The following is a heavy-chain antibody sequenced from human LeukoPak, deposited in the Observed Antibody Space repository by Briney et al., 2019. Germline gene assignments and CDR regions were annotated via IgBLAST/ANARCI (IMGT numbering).Heavy chain of an antibody. Sequence: SETLSLTCTVSGGSISSGGYYWSWIRQPPGKGLEWIGYIYHSGSTYYNPSLKSRVTISVDRSKNQFSLKLSSVTAADTAVYYCARDRGTEPMDDAFDIWGQGTMVTVSS. CDR1: GGSISSGGYY. J-gene: IGHJ3*02. CDR3: ARDRGTEPMDDAFDI. CDR2: IYHSGST. D-gene: IGHD1-7*01. V-gene: IGHV4-30-2*01.